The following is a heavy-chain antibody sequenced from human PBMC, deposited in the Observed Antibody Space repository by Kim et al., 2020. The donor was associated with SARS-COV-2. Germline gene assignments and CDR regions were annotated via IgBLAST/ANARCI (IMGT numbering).Heavy chain of an antibody. CDR1: GYSFTSYW. CDR3: ARGEYGGNFAEYFQH. CDR2: IYPGDSDT. V-gene: IGHV5-51*01. J-gene: IGHJ1*01. Sequence: GESLKISCKGSGYSFTSYWIGWVRQMPGKGLEWMGIIYPGDSDTRYSPSFQGQVTISADKSISTAYLQWSSLKASDTAMYYCARGEYGGNFAEYFQHWGQGTLVTVSS. D-gene: IGHD2-21*02.